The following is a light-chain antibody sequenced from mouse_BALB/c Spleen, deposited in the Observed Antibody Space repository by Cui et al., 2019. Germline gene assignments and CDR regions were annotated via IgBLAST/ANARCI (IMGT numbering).Light chain of an antibody. CDR2: RAN. V-gene: IGKV14-111*01. J-gene: IGKJ4*01. CDR3: LQYDEFPFT. CDR1: QDINSY. Sequence: DIKMTQSPSSMYASLGERVTITCKASQDINSYLSWFQQKPGKSPKTLIYRANRLVDGVPSRFSGSGSGQDYSLTISSLEYEDMGIYYCLQYDEFPFTFGSVTKLEIK.